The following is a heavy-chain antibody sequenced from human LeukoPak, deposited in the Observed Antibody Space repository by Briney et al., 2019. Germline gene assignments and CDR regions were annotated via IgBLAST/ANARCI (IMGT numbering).Heavy chain of an antibody. Sequence: GGSLRLSCAASGFTFDDYGMNWVRQAPGKGLEWVSGISWNGGRTYYADSVKGRFTISRDNDKNSLYLHMNSLRAEDTALYSCARDRSYGAFDYWGQGTLVTVSS. CDR3: ARDRSYGAFDY. D-gene: IGHD1-26*01. J-gene: IGHJ4*02. V-gene: IGHV3-20*04. CDR2: ISWNGGRT. CDR1: GFTFDDYG.